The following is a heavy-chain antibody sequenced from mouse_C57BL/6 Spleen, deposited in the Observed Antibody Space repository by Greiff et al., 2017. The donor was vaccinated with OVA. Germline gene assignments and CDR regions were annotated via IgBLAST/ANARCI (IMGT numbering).Heavy chain of an antibody. CDR1: GYSITSGYY. V-gene: IGHV3-6*01. J-gene: IGHJ1*03. D-gene: IGHD5-5*01. CDR2: ISYDGSN. CDR3: ARGGLPFDV. Sequence: EVKLQESGPGLVKPSQSLSLTCSVPGYSITSGYYWNWIRQFPGNKLEWMGYISYDGSNNYNPSLKNRISITRDTSKNQFFLKLNSVTTEDTATYYCARGGLPFDVWGTGTTVTVSS.